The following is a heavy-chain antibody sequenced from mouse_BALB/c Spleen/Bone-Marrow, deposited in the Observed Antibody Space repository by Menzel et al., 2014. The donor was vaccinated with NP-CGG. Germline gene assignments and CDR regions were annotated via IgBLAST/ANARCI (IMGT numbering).Heavy chain of an antibody. V-gene: IGHV1-69*02. CDR3: TREYGNYPFDY. Sequence: QVQLQQPGAELVRPGASVKLSCKASGYTFTSYWINWVKQRPGQGLEWIGNIYPSDSYTNYNQKFKDKATLTVDKSSSTAYMQLSSPTSEDSAVYYCTREYGNYPFDYWGQGTTLTVSS. CDR1: GYTFTSYW. D-gene: IGHD2-10*02. J-gene: IGHJ2*01. CDR2: IYPSDSYT.